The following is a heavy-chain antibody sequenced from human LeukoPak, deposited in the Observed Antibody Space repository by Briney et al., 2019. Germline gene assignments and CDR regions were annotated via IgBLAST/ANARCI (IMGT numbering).Heavy chain of an antibody. CDR3: AKNGDRGAYCSGGSCYPYYYYYIDV. CDR2: ISSSSSYI. V-gene: IGHV3-21*04. CDR1: GFTFSSYS. J-gene: IGHJ6*03. Sequence: GGSLRLSCAASGFTFSSYSMNWVRQAPGKGLEWVSSISSSSSYIYYADSVKGRFTISRDNAKNSLYLQMNSLRAEDTAIYYCAKNGDRGAYCSGGSCYPYYYYYIDVWGKGTTVTISS. D-gene: IGHD2-15*01.